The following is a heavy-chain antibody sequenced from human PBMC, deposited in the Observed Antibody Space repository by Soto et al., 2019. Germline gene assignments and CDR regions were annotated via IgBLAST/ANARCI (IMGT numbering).Heavy chain of an antibody. CDR3: AVFSTRDNXFDY. Sequence: ASVKVSCKVSGYTLTELSMHWVRQAPGKGLEWMGGFDPEDGETIYAQKFQGRVTMTEDTSTDTAYMELSSLRSEDTAVYYCAVFSTRDNXFDYWGQRTLVTVSS. V-gene: IGHV1-24*01. J-gene: IGHJ4*02. CDR1: GYTLTELS. CDR2: FDPEDGET.